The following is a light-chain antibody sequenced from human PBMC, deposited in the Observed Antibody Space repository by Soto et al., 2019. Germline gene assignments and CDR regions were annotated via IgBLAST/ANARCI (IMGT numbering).Light chain of an antibody. CDR2: EVN. CDR1: SSDVGDYNY. V-gene: IGLV2-8*01. J-gene: IGLJ1*01. Sequence: SALTQPPSASGSPGQSVTISCTGTSSDVGDYNYVSWYQQHPGKAPKLMIYEVNKRPSGVPDRFSGSKSGNTASLTVSGLQAEDEADYYCSSYAGSRYVFGTGTKLTVL. CDR3: SSYAGSRYV.